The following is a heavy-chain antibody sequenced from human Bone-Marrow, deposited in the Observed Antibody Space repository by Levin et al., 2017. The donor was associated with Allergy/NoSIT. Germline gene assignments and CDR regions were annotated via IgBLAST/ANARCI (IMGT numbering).Heavy chain of an antibody. D-gene: IGHD6-13*01. CDR2: ISWEGGSK. CDR1: GFNVAEYS. CDR3: AKDVFRGSSGSSYFDY. V-gene: IGHV3-43*01. Sequence: PGGSLRLSCAASGFNVAEYSMHWVRQVPGKSLEWVALISWEGGSKYYADSVKGRFTISRDNSKNSLSLQMSSLRIDDTGFYYCAKDVFRGSSGSSYFDYWGQGALVSVSS. J-gene: IGHJ4*02.